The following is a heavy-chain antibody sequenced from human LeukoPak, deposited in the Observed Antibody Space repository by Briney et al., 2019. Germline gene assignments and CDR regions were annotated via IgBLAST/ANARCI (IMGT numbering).Heavy chain of an antibody. CDR3: AKEYTGTFSPFPSYFDN. D-gene: IGHD1-26*01. CDR1: GFIFSNYA. CDR2: ISGSGGNT. Sequence: GGSLRLSCAASGFIFSNYALSWVRQAPGKGLEWVSDISGSGGNTYYAKSVRGRFTISRDNSKNTLYLQMNSLRAEDTAIYYCAKEYTGTFSPFPSYFDNWGQGTLVTVSS. V-gene: IGHV3-23*01. J-gene: IGHJ4*02.